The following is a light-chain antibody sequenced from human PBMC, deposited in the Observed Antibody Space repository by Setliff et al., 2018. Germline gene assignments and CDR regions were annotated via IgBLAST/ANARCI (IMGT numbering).Light chain of an antibody. CDR1: SRDVGYYNY. J-gene: IGLJ1*01. Sequence: QSVLTQPASVSGSPGQSITISCTGTSRDVGYYNYVSWYQQHTGKAPKLMIYEVSNRPSGVSNRFSGSKSGNTASLTISGLQAEDEADYYCSSYTSSSTRVFGTGTKVTVL. CDR2: EVS. CDR3: SSYTSSSTRV. V-gene: IGLV2-14*01.